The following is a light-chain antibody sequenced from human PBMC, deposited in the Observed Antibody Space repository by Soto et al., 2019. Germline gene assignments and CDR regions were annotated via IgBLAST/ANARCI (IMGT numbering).Light chain of an antibody. J-gene: IGKJ4*01. Sequence: EIVLTQSPATLSLSPGERATLSCRASQSASTYLAWYQQKPGQAPRLLIYDASNRATGIPARFSGSGSGTDFTLTISSLEPEDFAVYYCQQRTSSPLTFGGGTKVDIK. CDR2: DAS. CDR3: QQRTSSPLT. V-gene: IGKV3-11*01. CDR1: QSASTY.